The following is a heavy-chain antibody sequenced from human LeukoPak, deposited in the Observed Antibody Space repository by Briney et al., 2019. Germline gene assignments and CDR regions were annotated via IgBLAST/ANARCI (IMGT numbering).Heavy chain of an antibody. CDR1: GFTFSSYV. CDR3: AKDEVTLIVVVPAAMGIDY. Sequence: GGSLRLSCAASGFTFSSYVMHWVRQAPDKGLEWVAFISYDGSNKYYADSVRGRFTISRDNSKNTLYLQMNSLRGEDTAVYYCAKDEVTLIVVVPAAMGIDYWGQGTLVTVSS. CDR2: ISYDGSNK. J-gene: IGHJ4*02. D-gene: IGHD2-2*01. V-gene: IGHV3-30*04.